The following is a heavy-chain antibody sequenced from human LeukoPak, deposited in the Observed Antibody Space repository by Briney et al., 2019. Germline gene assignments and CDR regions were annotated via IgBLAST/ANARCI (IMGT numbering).Heavy chain of an antibody. CDR1: GFTFNSYS. D-gene: IGHD5-18*01. V-gene: IGHV3-30*04. J-gene: IGHJ4*02. CDR2: ISYDGSYK. Sequence: AGGSLRLSCAASGFTFNSYSIHWVRKVPGKGLEWVTVISYDGSYKSYTDSVKGRFTVSRDNSKNTLFLQMNSLRPEDSAMYFCARSLGGYTYDFDYWGQGTLVTVSS. CDR3: ARSLGGYTYDFDY.